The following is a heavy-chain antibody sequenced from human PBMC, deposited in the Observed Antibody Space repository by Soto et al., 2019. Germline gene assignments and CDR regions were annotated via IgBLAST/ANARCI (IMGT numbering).Heavy chain of an antibody. J-gene: IGHJ5*02. CDR1: GYTFIGYY. CDR2: INPQTGAP. V-gene: IGHV1-2*04. CDR3: AKARGINSALLITWFDP. D-gene: IGHD1-26*01. Sequence: QVQMVQSGAEARKPGASVKVSCKASGYTFIGYYIHWIRQAPGQGLAWMGYINPQTGAPTYAQKFKGSVTMTRDTTIRAAYMELKTTTSDYTAVYYRAKARGINSALLITWFDPLGEGTLVCVSS.